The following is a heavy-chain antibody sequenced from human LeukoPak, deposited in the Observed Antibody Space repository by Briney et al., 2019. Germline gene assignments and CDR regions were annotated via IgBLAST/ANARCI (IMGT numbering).Heavy chain of an antibody. CDR2: IYYSGST. V-gene: IGHV4-59*01. CDR3: ARVGWLGATDSNDAFDI. D-gene: IGHD1-26*01. CDR1: VGSISSYY. Sequence: SESLSLTCTVSVGSISSYYWSWMRQPPGRGVEGVGYIYYSGSTNYKPSLQSRVTISVDTSKKQFSLKLSSATAADTALYYCARVGWLGATDSNDAFDIWGQGTMVTVSS. J-gene: IGHJ3*02.